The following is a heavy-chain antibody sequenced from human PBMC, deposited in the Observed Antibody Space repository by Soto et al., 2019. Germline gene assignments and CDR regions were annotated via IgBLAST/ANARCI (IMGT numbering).Heavy chain of an antibody. CDR1: GGSFSGYY. CDR3: ARARQLWLLGGMDV. D-gene: IGHD5-18*01. CDR2: INHSGST. J-gene: IGHJ6*02. V-gene: IGHV4-34*01. Sequence: SETLSLTCAVYGGSFSGYYWSWIRQPPGKGLEWIGEINHSGSTNYNPSLKSRVTISVDTSKNQFSLKLSSVTAADTAVYYCARARQLWLLGGMDVWGQGTTVTVSS.